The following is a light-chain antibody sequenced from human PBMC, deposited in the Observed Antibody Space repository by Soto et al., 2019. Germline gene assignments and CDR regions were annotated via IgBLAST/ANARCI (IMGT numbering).Light chain of an antibody. CDR3: QSYDSRLSNYV. CDR1: SSDDGDYKY. V-gene: IGLV2-14*01. J-gene: IGLJ1*01. Sequence: QSALTQPASVSGSPGQSITISCTGTSSDDGDYKYVSWYQQYPGKVPKLMIYEVSNRPLGVSNRFSGSKSDNTASLTISGLQAEDEADYYCQSYDSRLSNYVFGGGTKLTVL. CDR2: EVS.